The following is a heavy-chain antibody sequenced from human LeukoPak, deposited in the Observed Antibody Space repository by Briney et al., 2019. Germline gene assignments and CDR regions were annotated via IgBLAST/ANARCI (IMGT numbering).Heavy chain of an antibody. CDR3: ASLQGLGYYDSSGYSVLN. J-gene: IGHJ4*02. D-gene: IGHD3-22*01. V-gene: IGHV3-30*03. CDR1: GFTFSSYG. Sequence: GGSLRLSCAASGFTFSSYGTHWVRQAPGKGLEWVAVISYDGSNKYYADSVKGRFTISRDNSKNTLYLQMNSLRAEDTAVYYCASLQGLGYYDSSGYSVLNWGQGTLVTVSS. CDR2: ISYDGSNK.